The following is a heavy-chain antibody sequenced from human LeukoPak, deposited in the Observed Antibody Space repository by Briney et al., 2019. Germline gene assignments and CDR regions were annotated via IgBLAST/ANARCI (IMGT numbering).Heavy chain of an antibody. CDR1: GFTFDDYA. CDR2: ISWNSGIR. Sequence: PGGSLRLSCAASGFTFDDYAMHWVRQAPGKGLEWVAGISWNSGIRDYSDSVKGRFTISRDNAKNSLYLQMNSLRAEDTAVYYCAREDGYSDAFDIWGQGTMVTVSS. V-gene: IGHV3-9*01. CDR3: AREDGYSDAFDI. D-gene: IGHD5-24*01. J-gene: IGHJ3*02.